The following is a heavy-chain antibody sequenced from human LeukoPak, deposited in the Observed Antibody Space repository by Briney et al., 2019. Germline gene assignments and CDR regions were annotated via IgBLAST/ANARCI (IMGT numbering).Heavy chain of an antibody. Sequence: SVKVSCKASGFTFTSSAMQWVRQARGQRLEWIGWIVVGSGNTNYAQKFQERVTITRDMSTSTAYMELSSLRSEDTAVYYCAAGMWVRARRGGGGNYYYMDVWGKGTTVTVSS. V-gene: IGHV1-58*02. J-gene: IGHJ6*03. CDR3: AAGMWVRARRGGGGNYYYMDV. CDR1: GFTFTSSA. D-gene: IGHD1-26*01. CDR2: IVVGSGNT.